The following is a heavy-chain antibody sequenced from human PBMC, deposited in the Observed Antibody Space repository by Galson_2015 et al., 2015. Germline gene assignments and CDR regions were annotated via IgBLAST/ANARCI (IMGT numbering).Heavy chain of an antibody. CDR1: GGSISSYF. CDR3: ARDSTVTPRIFDS. Sequence: ETLSLTCTVSGGSISSYFWSWIRQPPGKGLEWIGYIYYTGTTNYNPSLKSRVTISIDTSKTQFSLKLTSVTAADTAVYYCARDSTVTPRIFDSWGQGTLVTVAS. J-gene: IGHJ4*02. D-gene: IGHD4-17*01. CDR2: IYYTGTT. V-gene: IGHV4-59*01.